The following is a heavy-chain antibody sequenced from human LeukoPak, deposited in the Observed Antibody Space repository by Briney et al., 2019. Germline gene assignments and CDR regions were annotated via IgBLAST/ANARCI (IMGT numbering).Heavy chain of an antibody. Sequence: ASVKVSCKASGYGFTYYAISWVRQAPGQGLEWMGWISTYNGDTRYARKFEGRVTLTTDTSTTTGYMEMGSLTSDDTAVYYCARDPSNTGGWNPYFDYWGQGTLVTVSS. V-gene: IGHV1-18*01. CDR3: ARDPSNTGGWNPYFDY. J-gene: IGHJ4*02. CDR2: ISTYNGDT. CDR1: GYGFTYYA. D-gene: IGHD6-19*01.